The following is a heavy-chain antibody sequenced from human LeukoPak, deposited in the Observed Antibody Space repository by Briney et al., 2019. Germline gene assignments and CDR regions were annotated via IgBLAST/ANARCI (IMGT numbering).Heavy chain of an antibody. V-gene: IGHV1-18*01. CDR3: ARVVLYYDSSGYYWREIRGVDY. CDR1: GYTFTSYG. J-gene: IGHJ4*02. Sequence: ASVNVSCKASGYTFTSYGISWVRQAPGQGLEWMGWISAYNGNTNYAQKLQGRVTMTTDTSTSTAYMELRSLRSDDTAVYYCARVVLYYDSSGYYWREIRGVDYWGQGTLVTVSS. CDR2: ISAYNGNT. D-gene: IGHD3-22*01.